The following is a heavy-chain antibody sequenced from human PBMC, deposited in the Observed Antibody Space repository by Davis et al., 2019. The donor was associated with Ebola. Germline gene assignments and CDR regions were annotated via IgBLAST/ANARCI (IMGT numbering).Heavy chain of an antibody. CDR1: GGTFSSYT. CDR3: ARDLLYYYDSSGYGMDV. Sequence: SVKVSCKASGGTFSSYTISWVRQAPGQGLEWMGRIIPILGIANYAQKFQGRVTMTRDTSTSTVYMELSSLRSEDTAVYYCARDLLYYYDSSGYGMDVWGKGTTVTVSS. CDR2: IIPILGIA. J-gene: IGHJ6*04. V-gene: IGHV1-69*04. D-gene: IGHD3-22*01.